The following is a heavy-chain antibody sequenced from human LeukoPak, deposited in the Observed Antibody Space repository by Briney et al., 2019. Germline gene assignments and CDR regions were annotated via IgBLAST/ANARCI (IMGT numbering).Heavy chain of an antibody. CDR2: IYHSGST. V-gene: IGHV4-4*02. J-gene: IGHJ4*02. Sequence: PSETLSLTCAVSGGSISSTDWWNWVRQPPGKGLEWIGQIYHSGSTNYNPSLKSRVTISVDTSKNQFSLKLSSVTAADTAVYYCAVDSGSSDIYFDYWGQGTLVTVSS. CDR3: AVDSGSSDIYFDY. CDR1: GGSISSTDW. D-gene: IGHD1-26*01.